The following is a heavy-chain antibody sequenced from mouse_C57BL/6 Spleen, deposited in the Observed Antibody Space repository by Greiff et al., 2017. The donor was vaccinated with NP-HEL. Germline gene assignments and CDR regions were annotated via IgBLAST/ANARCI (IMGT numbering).Heavy chain of an antibody. Sequence: EVQLVESGPGLVKPSQSLSLTCSVTGYSITSGYYWNWIRQFPGNKLEWMGYISYDGSNNYNPSLKNRISITRDTSKNQFFLKLNSVTTEDTATYYCAREGDDYVDYWGQGTTLTVSS. V-gene: IGHV3-6*01. CDR3: AREGDDYVDY. D-gene: IGHD2-3*01. CDR1: GYSITSGYY. J-gene: IGHJ2*01. CDR2: ISYDGSN.